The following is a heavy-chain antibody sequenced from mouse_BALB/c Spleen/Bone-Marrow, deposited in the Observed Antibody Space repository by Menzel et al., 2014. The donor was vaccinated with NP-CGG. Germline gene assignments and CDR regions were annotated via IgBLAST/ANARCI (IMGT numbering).Heavy chain of an antibody. Sequence: QVQLQQSGAELVRPGSSVKISCKVSGYTFTNFWMNWVKQRPGQGLEWIGQIHPGDGDTNNNGKFKGKATLTTDKSSSTAYMQLSSLSSEDSAVYFCARVYYGNLDYWGQGTTLTVSS. J-gene: IGHJ2*01. CDR3: ARVYYGNLDY. V-gene: IGHV1-80*01. CDR1: GYTFTNFW. CDR2: IHPGDGDT. D-gene: IGHD2-1*01.